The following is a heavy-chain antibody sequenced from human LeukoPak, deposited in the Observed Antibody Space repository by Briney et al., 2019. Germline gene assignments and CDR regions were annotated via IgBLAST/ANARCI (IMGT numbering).Heavy chain of an antibody. J-gene: IGHJ3*02. CDR2: IYPGDSDT. Sequence: GKSLKISCKASGYTFDNHWIAWVRQMPGKGLEWMGVIYPGDSDTRYSPSCQGQVTFSADKSIGTAYLQWSSLKASDSAMYYCARHGHSGAFDIWGQGTMVIVSS. CDR1: GYTFDNHW. D-gene: IGHD6-13*01. V-gene: IGHV5-51*01. CDR3: ARHGHSGAFDI.